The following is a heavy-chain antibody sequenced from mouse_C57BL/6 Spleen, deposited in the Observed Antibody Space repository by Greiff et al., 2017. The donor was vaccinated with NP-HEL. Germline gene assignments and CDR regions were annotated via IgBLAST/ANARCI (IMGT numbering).Heavy chain of an antibody. Sequence: EVHLVESGGGLVKPGGSLKLSCAASGFTFSDYGMHWVRQAPEKGLEWVAYISSGSSTIYYADTVKGRFTISRDNAKNTLFLRMTSLRSEDTAMYYCARLRYGSSYEGYFDVWGTGTTVTVSS. CDR1: GFTFSDYG. J-gene: IGHJ1*03. CDR2: ISSGSSTI. CDR3: ARLRYGSSYEGYFDV. V-gene: IGHV5-17*01. D-gene: IGHD1-1*01.